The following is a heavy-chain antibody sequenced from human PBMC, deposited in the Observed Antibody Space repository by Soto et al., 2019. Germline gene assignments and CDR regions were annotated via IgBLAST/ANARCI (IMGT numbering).Heavy chain of an antibody. J-gene: IGHJ4*02. D-gene: IGHD3-22*01. CDR2: INHSGST. CDR3: AGLFPYVSSGYHLNF. V-gene: IGHV4-34*01. Sequence: SETLSLTCAVYGGSFSGYYWSWIRQPPGKGLEWIGEINHSGSTNYNPSLKSRVTISVDTSKNQFSLKLSSVTAADTAVFYCAGLFPYVSSGYHLNFLGQGTLVTVSS. CDR1: GGSFSGYY.